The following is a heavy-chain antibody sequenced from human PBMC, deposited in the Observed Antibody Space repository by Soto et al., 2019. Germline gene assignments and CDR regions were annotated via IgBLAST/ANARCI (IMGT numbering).Heavy chain of an antibody. CDR2: IYSGGNT. V-gene: IGHV3-53*04. CDR1: GFTVSSNY. CDR3: ARDQSGCYGGPFDP. D-gene: IGHD6-19*01. Sequence: EVQLVESGGGLVQPGGSLRLSCAASGFTVSSNYMSWVRQAPGKGLEWVSVIYSGGNTYYADSVKGRFTISRHNSKNTLYLQMISLRTEDAAVYYCARDQSGCYGGPFDPWGQGTLVTVS. J-gene: IGHJ5*02.